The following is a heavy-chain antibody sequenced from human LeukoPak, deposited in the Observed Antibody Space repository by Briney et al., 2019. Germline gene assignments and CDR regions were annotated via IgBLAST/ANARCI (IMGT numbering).Heavy chain of an antibody. CDR1: GFTFTLYP. CDR2: ISDDGSNK. J-gene: IGHJ4*02. Sequence: GGPLRLSCAASGFTFTLYPMHWVRQAPGKGLEWVTVISDDGSNKYYADSVKGRFTISRDNSKNTLYLQMNSLRDEDTAVYFCARGEIAAAGTTPFDYWGQGTLVTVSS. CDR3: ARGEIAAAGTTPFDY. D-gene: IGHD6-13*01. V-gene: IGHV3-30*04.